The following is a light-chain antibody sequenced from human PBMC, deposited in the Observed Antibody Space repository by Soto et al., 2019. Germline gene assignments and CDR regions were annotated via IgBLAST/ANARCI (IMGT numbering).Light chain of an antibody. V-gene: IGKV3-15*01. J-gene: IGKJ1*01. CDR2: GVS. CDR1: QSINSN. Sequence: MTQSPSTLSAYVGDRVTITCRASQSINSNLVWYQQKPGQAPRLLIYGVSTRATGIPARFSGSGSGTEFTLTISSLQSEDFAVYYCQQYNNWPPWTFGQGTKVEIK. CDR3: QQYNNWPPWT.